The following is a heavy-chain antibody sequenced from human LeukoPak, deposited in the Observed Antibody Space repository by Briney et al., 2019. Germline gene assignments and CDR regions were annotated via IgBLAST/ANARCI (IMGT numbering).Heavy chain of an antibody. J-gene: IGHJ5*02. Sequence: SETLSLTCTVSGGSISSSSYYWGWIHQPPGKGLEWIGSIYYSGSTYYNPSLKSRVTISVDTSKNQFSLKLSSVTAADTAVYYCASPNWNDAGWFDPWGQGALVTVSS. V-gene: IGHV4-39*01. CDR1: GGSISSSSYY. D-gene: IGHD1-1*01. CDR3: ASPNWNDAGWFDP. CDR2: IYYSGST.